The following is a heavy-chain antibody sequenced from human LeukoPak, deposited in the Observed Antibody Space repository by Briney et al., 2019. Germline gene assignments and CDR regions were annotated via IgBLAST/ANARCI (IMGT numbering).Heavy chain of an antibody. CDR3: TTWLVCGGDCRLTY. Sequence: PGGSLRLSCTASGFTFSSYAMNWVRQAPGKGVEWVGRIKSRTDGGTTDYAAPVKGRFTISRDDSKNTLYLQMNSLQTEDTAVYYCTTWLVCGGDCRLTYWGQGTLVTVSS. D-gene: IGHD2-21*02. V-gene: IGHV3-15*01. J-gene: IGHJ4*02. CDR2: IKSRTDGGTT. CDR1: GFTFSSYA.